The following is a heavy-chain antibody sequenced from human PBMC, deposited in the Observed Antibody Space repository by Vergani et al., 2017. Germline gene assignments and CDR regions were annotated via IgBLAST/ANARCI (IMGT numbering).Heavy chain of an antibody. Sequence: EVQLVESGGGLVRPGGSLRLSCAASGFDFNSYSMNWIRQAPGKGLEGVAYSSSQTDYIFYADALRGRVTISRDNAAQSLFLQMSSLRAEDTGVYFCARDLRGYGPFDLWGQGTLVTVS. D-gene: IGHD6-25*01. V-gene: IGHV3-21*01. CDR3: ARDLRGYGPFDL. CDR2: SSSQTDYI. J-gene: IGHJ4*02. CDR1: GFDFNSYS.